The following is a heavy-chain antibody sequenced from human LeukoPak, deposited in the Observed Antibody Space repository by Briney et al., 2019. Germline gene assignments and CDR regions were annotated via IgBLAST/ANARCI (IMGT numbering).Heavy chain of an antibody. J-gene: IGHJ6*03. V-gene: IGHV3-64*01. Sequence: PGGSLRLSCAASGFTFSSYAMHWVRQAPGKGLEYVSAISSNGGSTYYANSVKGRFTISRDNSKNTLHLQMGSLRAEDMAVYYCARVGYDFWSSYYYYMDVWGKGTTVTVSS. D-gene: IGHD3-3*01. CDR1: GFTFSSYA. CDR3: ARVGYDFWSSYYYYMDV. CDR2: ISSNGGST.